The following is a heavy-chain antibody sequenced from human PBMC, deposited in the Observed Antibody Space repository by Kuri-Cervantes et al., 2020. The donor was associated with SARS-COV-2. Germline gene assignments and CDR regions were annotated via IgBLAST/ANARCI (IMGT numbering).Heavy chain of an antibody. CDR2: IRYDGSNK. CDR3: ARGELGISDY. CDR1: RFTFSSYG. J-gene: IGHJ4*02. D-gene: IGHD7-27*01. V-gene: IGHV3-30*02. Sequence: GESLKISCAASRFTFSSYGMHWVRQAPGKGLEWVAFIRYDGSNKYYADSVKGRFTTSRDNSKNTLYLQMNSLRAEDTAVYYCARGELGISDYWGQGTLVTVSS.